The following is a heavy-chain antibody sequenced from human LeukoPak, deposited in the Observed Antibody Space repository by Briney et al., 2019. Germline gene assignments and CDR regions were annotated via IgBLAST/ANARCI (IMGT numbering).Heavy chain of an antibody. J-gene: IGHJ4*02. V-gene: IGHV2-70*01. CDR3: ARHMDTAMVMDH. D-gene: IGHD5-18*01. CDR2: IDWDDDK. CDR1: GFSLRTSGMC. Sequence: SGPTLVNPTQTLTLTCTFSGFSLRTSGMCVSWIRQPPGKALEWLALIDWDDDKYYSTSLKTRLTISKDTSKNQVVLTMTNMDPVDTATYYCARHMDTAMVMDHWGQGTLVTVSS.